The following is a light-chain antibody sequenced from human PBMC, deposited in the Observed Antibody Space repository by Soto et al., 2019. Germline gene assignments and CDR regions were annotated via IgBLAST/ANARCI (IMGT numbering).Light chain of an antibody. Sequence: QSVLTQPPSTSGTPGQRVTISCSGSSSNIGTNAVNWYQHLPGTAPKLLIYANNQRPSGVPDRFSGSKSGSSASLAISGLQSEDEADYYCAGWDDSLNGVLFGGGTKLTV. CDR3: AGWDDSLNGVL. J-gene: IGLJ2*01. CDR1: SSNIGTNA. V-gene: IGLV1-44*01. CDR2: ANN.